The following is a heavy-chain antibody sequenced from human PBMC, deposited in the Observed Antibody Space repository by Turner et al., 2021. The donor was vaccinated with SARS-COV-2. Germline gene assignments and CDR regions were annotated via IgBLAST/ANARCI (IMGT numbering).Heavy chain of an antibody. J-gene: IGHJ4*01. D-gene: IGHD3-10*02. V-gene: IGHV4-39*01. CDR3: ARLLDKGMDDYVIDY. CDR2: IYYSGST. Sequence: QDPGPDLVNPSGTFSLPSTSPVGSISSSFSYWGWIRQPPGKGLEWIGSIYYSGSTYYNPSLKSRVTISVDTSKNQFSLKLSSVTAADTAVYYCARLLDKGMDDYVIDYWGQGTPVTVSS. CDR1: VGSISSSFSY.